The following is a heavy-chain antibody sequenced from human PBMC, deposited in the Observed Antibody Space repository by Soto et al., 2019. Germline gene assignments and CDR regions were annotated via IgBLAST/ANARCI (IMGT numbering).Heavy chain of an antibody. V-gene: IGHV3-23*01. CDR3: ATGGLP. J-gene: IGHJ4*02. D-gene: IGHD4-17*01. CDR1: GFTFSNFA. CDR2: VSGRGGTT. Sequence: EVQLLESGGGLVLPGGSLRLSCAASGFTFSNFAMSWVRQAPGKGLEWVSTVSGRGGTTYYTDSVKGRFTISRDNSKGMLYLEMSSLRAEDSAIYYCATGGLPWGQGTLGNVSS.